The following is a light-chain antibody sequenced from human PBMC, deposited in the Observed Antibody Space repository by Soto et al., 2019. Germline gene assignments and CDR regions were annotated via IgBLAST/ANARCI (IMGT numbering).Light chain of an antibody. V-gene: IGKV2D-29*01. CDR3: MQSLQLPT. Sequence: DIVLTQTPLSLSVTPGQPASIPCKSSQSLLHSDGKTCLYWYLQTPGQPPQLLIYEVSNRISGGPDRFSGSGAGTDFALKISRVEADDVGFYSCMQSLQLPTFAQGTKLEIE. CDR1: QSLLHSDGKTC. J-gene: IGKJ2*01. CDR2: EVS.